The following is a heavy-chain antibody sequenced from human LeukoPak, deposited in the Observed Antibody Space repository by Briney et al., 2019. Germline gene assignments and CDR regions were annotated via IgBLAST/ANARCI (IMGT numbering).Heavy chain of an antibody. J-gene: IGHJ4*02. CDR1: GFTFSGNA. CDR2: ISYDGSNK. CDR3: AREEDY. V-gene: IGHV3-30*03. Sequence: GGSLRLSCAASGFTFSGNAMHWVRQAPGKGLEWVTVISYDGSNKYYADSVKGRFTISRDNSKNTLYLQMNSLRAEDTAVYYCAREEDYWGQGTLVTVSS.